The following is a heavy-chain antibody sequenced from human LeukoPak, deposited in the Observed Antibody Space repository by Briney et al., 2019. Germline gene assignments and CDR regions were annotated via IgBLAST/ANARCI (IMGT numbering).Heavy chain of an antibody. CDR1: GGCISSYYW. J-gene: IGHJ4*02. V-gene: IGHV2-5*01. CDR3: VQRPPHWCQRFYS. Sequence: TLSLTWTVSGGCISSYYWSWIRQPQGKALEWLAIIYWNDDKRYSPSLKNRLTITQDTSKNQVVLTMTNMDPVDTATYYCVQRPPHWCQRFYSWGQGTLVTVSS. CDR2: IYWNDDK. D-gene: IGHD4/OR15-4a*01.